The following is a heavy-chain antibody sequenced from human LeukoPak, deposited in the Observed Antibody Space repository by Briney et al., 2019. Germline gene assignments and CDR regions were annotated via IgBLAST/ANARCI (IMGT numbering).Heavy chain of an antibody. CDR2: IKLDGGQK. Sequence: GGSLRLSCAVSGFTFNSYWMSWVRQAPGKGLEWVANIKLDGGQKYYVDSVKGRFTIFRDNAKNSLYLQMDSLRAEDTAVYYCARDPGEFFDYWGQGTLVTVSS. CDR1: GFTFNSYW. J-gene: IGHJ4*02. D-gene: IGHD3-10*01. CDR3: ARDPGEFFDY. V-gene: IGHV3-7*01.